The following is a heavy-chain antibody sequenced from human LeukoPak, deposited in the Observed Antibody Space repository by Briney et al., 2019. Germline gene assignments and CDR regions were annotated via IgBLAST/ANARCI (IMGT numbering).Heavy chain of an antibody. CDR3: ALHSSGYSDFDY. CDR2: IIPIFGTA. Sequence: SVKVSCKASGGTFSSYAISWVRQAPGQGLEWMGGIIPIFGTANYAQKFRGRVTITTDESTSTAYMELSSLRSEDTAVYYCALHSSGYSDFDYWGQGTLVTVSS. CDR1: GGTFSSYA. J-gene: IGHJ4*02. V-gene: IGHV1-69*05. D-gene: IGHD3-22*01.